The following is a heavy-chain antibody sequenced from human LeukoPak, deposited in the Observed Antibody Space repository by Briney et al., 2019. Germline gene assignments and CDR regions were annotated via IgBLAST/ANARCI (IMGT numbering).Heavy chain of an antibody. CDR1: GYTFRNYY. D-gene: IGHD1-14*01. V-gene: IGHV1-18*04. CDR3: AREETTVWPPYPCY. Sequence: GASVKVSCKASGYTFRNYYITWVRRAPGQGLEWMGWISGYNYKTDYAQNLKGRVTMTTDTSTSTAYMELRSLTSDDTAVYYCAREETTVWPPYPCYWGQGTLVTVSS. J-gene: IGHJ4*02. CDR2: ISGYNYKT.